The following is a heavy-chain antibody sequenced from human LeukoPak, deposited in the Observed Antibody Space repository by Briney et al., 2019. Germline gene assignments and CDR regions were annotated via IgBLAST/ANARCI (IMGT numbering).Heavy chain of an antibody. CDR2: IYTSGST. D-gene: IGHD3-10*01. V-gene: IGHV4-59*10. J-gene: IGHJ4*02. Sequence: SETLSLTCAVYGGSFSGYYWSWIRQPAGKGLEWIGRIYTSGSTNYNPSLKSRVTMSVDTSKNQFSLKLSSVTAADTAVYYCARVRYYGSGSYPGFDYWGQGTLVTVSS. CDR1: GGSFSGYY. CDR3: ARVRYYGSGSYPGFDY.